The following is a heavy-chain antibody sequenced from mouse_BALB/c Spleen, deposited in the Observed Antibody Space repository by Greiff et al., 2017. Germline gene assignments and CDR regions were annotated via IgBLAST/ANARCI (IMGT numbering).Heavy chain of an antibody. CDR1: GYTFTSYW. J-gene: IGHJ1*01. Sequence: EVQLQQSGTVLARPGASVKMSCKASGYTFTSYWMHWVKQRPGQGLEWIGAIYPGNSDTSYNQKFKGKAKLTAVTSTSTAYMELSSLTNEDSAVYYCTRSNYRTGRYFDVWGAGTTVTVSS. D-gene: IGHD2-14*01. CDR3: TRSNYRTGRYFDV. CDR2: IYPGNSDT. V-gene: IGHV1-5*01.